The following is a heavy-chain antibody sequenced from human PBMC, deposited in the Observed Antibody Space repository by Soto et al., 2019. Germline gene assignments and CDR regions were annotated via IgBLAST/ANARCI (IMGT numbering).Heavy chain of an antibody. CDR3: AHSTVISHYAVGV. V-gene: IGHV2-5*02. CDR2: IYWDDDK. Sequence: FAATLVTPTQTLTLTCVFSWFPHRSSGVAVGWIRQPPGKALEWLALIYWDDDKRYSPSLKSRLTITKDTSKKQVVLTLTNMDPLDTASYYCAHSTVISHYAVGVWGQGTTVTVS. J-gene: IGHJ6*02. D-gene: IGHD2-21*01. CDR1: WFPHRSSGVA.